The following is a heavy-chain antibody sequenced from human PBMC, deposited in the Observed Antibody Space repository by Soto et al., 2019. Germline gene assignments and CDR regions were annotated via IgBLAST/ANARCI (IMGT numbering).Heavy chain of an antibody. CDR1: GGSISSYY. D-gene: IGHD3-3*01. V-gene: IGHV4-59*08. J-gene: IGHJ4*02. CDR3: ARSSSDFWSGRLDY. Sequence: SETLSLTCTVSGGSISSYYWSWIRQPPGKGLEWIGYIYYSGSTNYNPSLKSRVTISVDTSKNQFSLKLSSVTAADTAVYYCARSSSDFWSGRLDYWGQGTLVTVSS. CDR2: IYYSGST.